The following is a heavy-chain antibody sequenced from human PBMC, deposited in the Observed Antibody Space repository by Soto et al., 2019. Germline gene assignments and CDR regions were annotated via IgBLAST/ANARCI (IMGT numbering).Heavy chain of an antibody. CDR1: GSTLTDLS. Sequence: ASVKVSCKVSGSTLTDLSMHWVRQAPGKGLEWMGGFDPEDGETIYAQKFQGRVTMTEDTSTDTAYMELSSLRSEDTAVYYCATGYSGYDWDYGMDVWGQGTTVTVSS. CDR2: FDPEDGET. D-gene: IGHD5-12*01. J-gene: IGHJ6*02. CDR3: ATGYSGYDWDYGMDV. V-gene: IGHV1-24*01.